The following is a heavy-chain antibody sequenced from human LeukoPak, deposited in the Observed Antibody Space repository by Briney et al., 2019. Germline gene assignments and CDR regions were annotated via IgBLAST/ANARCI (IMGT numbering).Heavy chain of an antibody. V-gene: IGHV3-33*01. CDR3: ARGSFRWYHLYYYYGMDV. J-gene: IGHJ6*02. CDR1: GFTFSSHG. Sequence: QTGGSLRLSCAASGFTFSSHGMHWVRQAPGKGLEWVAVIWYDGSNKYYADSVKGRFTISRDNSKNTLYLQMNSLRAEDTAVYYCARGSFRWYHLYYYYGMDVWGQGTTVTVSS. D-gene: IGHD6-13*01. CDR2: IWYDGSNK.